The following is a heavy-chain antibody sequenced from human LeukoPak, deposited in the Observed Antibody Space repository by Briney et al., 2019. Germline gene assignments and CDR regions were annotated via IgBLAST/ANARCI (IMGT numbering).Heavy chain of an antibody. V-gene: IGHV4-39*01. CDR2: IHSTGNS. J-gene: IGHJ6*02. CDR1: GGSISGTDLY. Sequence: SETLSLTCTVSGGSISGTDLYWGWIRQLPGKGLEWIGNIHSTGNSFCNPSLKSRVTISVDTSKNQFSLKLSSVTVADTAVYYCEKDSHLDVWGHGTTVTVSS. CDR3: EKDSHLDV. D-gene: IGHD2-15*01.